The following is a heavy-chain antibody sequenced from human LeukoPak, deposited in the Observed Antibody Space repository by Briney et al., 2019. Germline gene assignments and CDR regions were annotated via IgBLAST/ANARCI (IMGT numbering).Heavy chain of an antibody. D-gene: IGHD3-22*01. Sequence: PGGSLRLSCTASGFTFNNYAMSWVRQAPGKGLEWVSTISGSGSSTYYADSVKGRFTISRDNAKNSLYLQMNSLRAEDTAVYYCARDDGYYYDSSGYYHDYWGQGTLVTVSS. CDR1: GFTFNNYA. CDR3: ARDDGYYYDSSGYYHDY. J-gene: IGHJ4*02. V-gene: IGHV3-23*01. CDR2: ISGSGSST.